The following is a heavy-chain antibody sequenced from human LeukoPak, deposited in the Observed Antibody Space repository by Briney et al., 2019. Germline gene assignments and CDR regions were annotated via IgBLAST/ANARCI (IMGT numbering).Heavy chain of an antibody. D-gene: IGHD3-22*01. Sequence: SETLSLTCAVYGGSFSGYYWSWIRQPPGKGLEWIGEINHSGSTNYNPALKRRGTISVDTSKNQFSLKLRSVRAADTAVYYCAGVSRNTNYYDSSGYPDRYPYYGMDVWGQGTMVTVSS. CDR2: INHSGST. CDR3: AGVSRNTNYYDSSGYPDRYPYYGMDV. CDR1: GGSFSGYY. V-gene: IGHV4-34*01. J-gene: IGHJ6*02.